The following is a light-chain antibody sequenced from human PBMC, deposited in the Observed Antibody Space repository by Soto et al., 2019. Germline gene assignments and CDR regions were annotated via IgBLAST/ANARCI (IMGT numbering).Light chain of an antibody. CDR2: GAA. CDR1: QSVFSS. Sequence: TVLTQSPATLSVSPGERATLSCRASQSVFSSLAWYQHKPGQAPRLLIYGAATRATGIPARFSGSGSGTEFTLTISSLQSDDIAVYYCQQYHNWPAFDQGTKVEIK. CDR3: QQYHNWPA. J-gene: IGKJ1*01. V-gene: IGKV3-15*01.